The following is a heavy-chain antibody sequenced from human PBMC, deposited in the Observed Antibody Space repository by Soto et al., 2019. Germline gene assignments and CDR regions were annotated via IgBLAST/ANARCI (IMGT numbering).Heavy chain of an antibody. J-gene: IGHJ5*02. CDR2: ISGSGGIT. CDR1: GFTFSSDA. Sequence: EVQLLESGGGLVQPGWSLRLSCAASGFTFSSDAMNWVRQAPGKGLEWVSDISGSGGITYYADSVKGRFTISRDNSKNTLYLQMNSLRAEDTAVYYCAKSAMVRGGGWFDPWGQGTMVTVSS. CDR3: AKSAMVRGGGWFDP. V-gene: IGHV3-23*01. D-gene: IGHD3-10*01.